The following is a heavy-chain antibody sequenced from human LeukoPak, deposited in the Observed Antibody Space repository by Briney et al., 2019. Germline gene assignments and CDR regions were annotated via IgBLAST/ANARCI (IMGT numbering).Heavy chain of an antibody. Sequence: GGSLRLSCVASGLTFGNYGMNWVRQAAGKGLEWVSSIGGSGSTTYYADSVRGRFTISRDNSKNSMYLQMSSLRAEDTAIYYCAEVESSYCRIWGQGTLVTVSS. CDR3: AEVESSYCRI. V-gene: IGHV3-23*01. CDR1: GLTFGNYG. CDR2: IGGSGSTT. D-gene: IGHD3-10*01. J-gene: IGHJ4*02.